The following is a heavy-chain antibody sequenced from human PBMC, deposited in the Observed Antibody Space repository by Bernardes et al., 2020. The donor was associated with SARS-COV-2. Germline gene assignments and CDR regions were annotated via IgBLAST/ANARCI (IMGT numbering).Heavy chain of an antibody. CDR2: VYYPGTI. CDR1: RGSFSFWSNY. Sequence: SESLSLTCSVSRGSFSFWSNYWTWLPQRPGQGLEWIGYVYYPGTINYNPSLKSRVTISVDTTKNQFSLKLTSVTAADTAVYYCGRGTGFCRGGSCCWIDPWGQGTLVSVSS. D-gene: IGHD2-15*01. V-gene: IGHV4-61*01. J-gene: IGHJ5*02. CDR3: GRGTGFCRGGSCCWIDP.